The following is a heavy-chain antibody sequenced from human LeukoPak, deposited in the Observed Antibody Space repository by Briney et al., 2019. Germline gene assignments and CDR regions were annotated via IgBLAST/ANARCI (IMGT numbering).Heavy chain of an antibody. J-gene: IGHJ4*02. CDR1: GSTFSSYG. Sequence: GGSLRLSCAASGSTFSSYGMHWVRQAPGKGLEWVAVVSYDGGNKDYADSVKGRFTISRDNSKNTLYLQMNSLSTEDTAVYYCARGYGGQDYFDYWGQGTLVTVSS. CDR3: ARGYGGQDYFDY. D-gene: IGHD4-23*01. V-gene: IGHV3-30*03. CDR2: VSYDGGNK.